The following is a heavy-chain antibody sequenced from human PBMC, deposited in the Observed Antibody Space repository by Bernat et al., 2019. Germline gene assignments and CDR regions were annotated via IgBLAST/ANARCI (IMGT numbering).Heavy chain of an antibody. CDR3: TRSGALAEQTFDY. Sequence: EVQLEESGGGLVQPGGSLKLSCAASGLTFSDSTMQWVRQASGKGLEWVGRVRTKANGFATSYAASVKGRFTISRDDSKNTAYLQMNSLKIEDTAVYYCTRSGALAEQTFDYWGQGTLVTVSS. CDR1: GLTFSDST. CDR2: VRTKANGFAT. D-gene: IGHD3-10*01. V-gene: IGHV3-73*01. J-gene: IGHJ4*02.